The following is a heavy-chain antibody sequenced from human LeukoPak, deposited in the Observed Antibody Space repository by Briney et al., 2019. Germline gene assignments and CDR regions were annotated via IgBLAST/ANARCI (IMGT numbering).Heavy chain of an antibody. CDR1: GYTFTDNY. CDR2: VDPEDGET. CDR3: ATVPSSVANDY. D-gene: IGHD5-12*01. V-gene: IGHV1-69-2*01. J-gene: IGHJ4*02. Sequence: ASVKVSCKVSGYTFTDNYMHWVQQAPGKGLEWMGLVDPEDGETIYAEKFQGRVTITADTSTDTAYMELSSLRSEDTAVYYCATVPSSVANDYWGQGTLVTVSS.